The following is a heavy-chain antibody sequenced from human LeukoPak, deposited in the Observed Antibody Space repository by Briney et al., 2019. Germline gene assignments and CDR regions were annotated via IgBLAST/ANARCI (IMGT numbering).Heavy chain of an antibody. CDR1: GFTFSSYW. V-gene: IGHV3-74*01. CDR2: IDTDEGST. J-gene: IGHJ4*02. Sequence: SGGSLRLSCAASGFTFSSYWMHWVRQAPGKGLVWVSRIDTDEGSTSYADSVKGRFTISRDNAKNTLYLQMNSLKAEDTAVYYCARDGSLPDCWGQGTLVTVSS. CDR3: ARDGSLPDC.